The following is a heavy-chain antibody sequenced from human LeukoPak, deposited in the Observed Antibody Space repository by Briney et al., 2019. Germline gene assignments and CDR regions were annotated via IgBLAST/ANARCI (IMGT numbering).Heavy chain of an antibody. CDR3: AKRRGYIAAANNPLDASDI. CDR1: GFTFSSYG. Sequence: PGGSLRLSCAASGFTFSSYGMSWVRQAPGKGLEWVSAISGSGGTTYYADSVKGRFTISRDNSKNTLYLQMNSLRAEDTAVYYCAKRRGYIAAANNPLDASDIWGQGTMVTVSS. J-gene: IGHJ3*02. V-gene: IGHV3-23*01. D-gene: IGHD6-13*01. CDR2: ISGSGGTT.